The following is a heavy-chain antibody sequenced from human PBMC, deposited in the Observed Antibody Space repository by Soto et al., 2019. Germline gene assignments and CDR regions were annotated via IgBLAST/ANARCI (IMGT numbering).Heavy chain of an antibody. CDR3: ARGLYDYVWGSFAQFDR. V-gene: IGHV3-53*01. Sequence: GGSPRLSCAASGLTVSSNYMSWVRQAPGKGLEWVSVLYSGGNTYYADSVKGRFTISRDKSKNTLYLQMNSLRAEDTAVYYCARGLYDYVWGSFAQFDRWGQGTLVTVSS. J-gene: IGHJ5*02. D-gene: IGHD3-16*01. CDR2: LYSGGNT. CDR1: GLTVSSNY.